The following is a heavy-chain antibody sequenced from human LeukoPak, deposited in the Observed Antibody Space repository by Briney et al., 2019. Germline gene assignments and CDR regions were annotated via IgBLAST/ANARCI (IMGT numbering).Heavy chain of an antibody. D-gene: IGHD6-6*01. Sequence: PSETLSLTCTVSGGFISSSSYYWGWIRQPPGKGLEWIGSIYYSGSTYYNPSLKSRVTISVDTSKDQFSLKLSYVTAADTAVYYCARQDSSSSEWGQGTLVTVSS. CDR3: ARQDSSSSE. CDR2: IYYSGST. CDR1: GGFISSSSYY. V-gene: IGHV4-39*01. J-gene: IGHJ4*02.